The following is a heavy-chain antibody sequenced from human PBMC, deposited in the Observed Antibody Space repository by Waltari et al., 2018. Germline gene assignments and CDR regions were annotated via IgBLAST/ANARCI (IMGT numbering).Heavy chain of an antibody. J-gene: IGHJ4*02. Sequence: EVQLVESGGGLVQPGGSLRLSCAASGFTFSSYAMSWVRQAPGKGLEWVSAISGSGGSTYYADSVKGRFTISRDKSKNTLYLQMNSLRAEDTSVYYCAKVGARGGDYDILTVSNYFDYWGQGTLVTVSS. D-gene: IGHD3-9*01. CDR1: GFTFSSYA. V-gene: IGHV3-23*04. CDR3: AKVGARGGDYDILTVSNYFDY. CDR2: ISGSGGST.